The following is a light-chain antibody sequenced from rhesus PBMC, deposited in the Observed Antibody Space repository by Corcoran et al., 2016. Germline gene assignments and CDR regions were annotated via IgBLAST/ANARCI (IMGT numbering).Light chain of an antibody. Sequence: DIQMSQPPSSLSASVGDRVTITCRASQGISSYLNWYQQKQGKAPKLLIYYANSLASGSPPRFSGSGSGTEFTLTSSSLQPEDFAPYYCQQGNSNPRTFGQGTKVEIK. CDR1: QGISSY. CDR2: YAN. J-gene: IGKJ1*01. V-gene: IGKV1-32*02. CDR3: QQGNSNPRT.